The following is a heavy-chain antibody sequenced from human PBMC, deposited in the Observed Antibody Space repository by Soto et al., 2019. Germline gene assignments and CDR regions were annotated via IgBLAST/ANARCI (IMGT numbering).Heavy chain of an antibody. CDR3: TKDWTGNTCPCMDV. CDR2: ISGSDGKT. J-gene: IGHJ6*02. Sequence: EVQLLESGGGLVQPGGSLRLSCTASGFTFSTYAMTWVRQAPGKGLEWVSTISGSDGKTYYADSVRGRFTISRDNSKDTLYLHMNSLTAEDTATYYCTKDWTGNTCPCMDVWGQGTTVTVSS. V-gene: IGHV3-23*01. CDR1: GFTFSTYA. D-gene: IGHD2-8*02.